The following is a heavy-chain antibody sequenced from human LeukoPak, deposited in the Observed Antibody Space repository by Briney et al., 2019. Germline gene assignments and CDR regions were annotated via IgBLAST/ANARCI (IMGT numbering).Heavy chain of an antibody. CDR3: ARDVDYHVTSECFDY. CDR2: INSDGSST. CDR1: GFTFSSQW. V-gene: IGHV3-74*03. Sequence: GVCLRLSCAASGFTFSSQWMHWARQAPGKGLVWVTRINSDGSSTTYADSVKGRFTIARDNAKNTLYLQMNSLRPEDTAVYYCARDVDYHVTSECFDYWGQGTLVTVSS. D-gene: IGHD3-22*01. J-gene: IGHJ4*02.